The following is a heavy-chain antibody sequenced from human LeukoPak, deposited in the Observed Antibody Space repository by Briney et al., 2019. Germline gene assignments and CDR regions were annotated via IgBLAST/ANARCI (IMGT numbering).Heavy chain of an antibody. V-gene: IGHV3-48*03. CDR1: GFTFSSYE. J-gene: IGHJ4*02. Sequence: GGSQRLSCAASGFTFSSYEMNWVRQAPGKGLEWVSYISRSGNTIQYADSVKGRFTISRDNAKSSLYLQMNSLRAEDTAVYYCARATYNWNFQSDYWGQGTLVTVSS. CDR3: ARATYNWNFQSDY. D-gene: IGHD1-7*01. CDR2: ISRSGNTI.